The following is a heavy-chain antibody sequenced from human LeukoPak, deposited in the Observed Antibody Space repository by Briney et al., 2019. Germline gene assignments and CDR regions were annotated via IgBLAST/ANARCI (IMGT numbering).Heavy chain of an antibody. J-gene: IGHJ6*03. CDR1: GFTFSSYS. CDR3: ARAIQLWLPPDYYMDV. D-gene: IGHD5-18*01. CDR2: ISSSSSYI. V-gene: IGHV3-21*01. Sequence: GGSLRLSCAASGFTFSSYSMNWVRQAPGKGLEWVSSISSSSSYIYYADSVKGRFTISRDNAKNSLYLQMNSLGAEDTAVYYCARAIQLWLPPDYYMDVWGKGTTVTVSS.